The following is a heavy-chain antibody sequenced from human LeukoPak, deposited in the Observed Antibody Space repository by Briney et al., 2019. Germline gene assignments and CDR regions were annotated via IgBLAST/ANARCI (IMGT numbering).Heavy chain of an antibody. CDR3: ARAGDSGYGSDYYYYMDV. D-gene: IGHD5-12*01. J-gene: IGHJ6*03. Sequence: GASVKVSCKASGYTFTGYYMHWVRQAPGQGLEWMGWINPNSGGTNYAQKFQDRVTITADESTSTVYMELSSLRSEDTAVYYCARAGDSGYGSDYYYYMDVWGKGTTVTISS. V-gene: IGHV1-2*02. CDR1: GYTFTGYY. CDR2: INPNSGGT.